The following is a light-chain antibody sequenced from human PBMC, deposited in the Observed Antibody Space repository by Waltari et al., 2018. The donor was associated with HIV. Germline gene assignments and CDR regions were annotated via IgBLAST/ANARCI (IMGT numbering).Light chain of an antibody. CDR3: QQRSNWPRYT. Sequence: EIVLTQSPATLSLSPGERGTHSCRASQSVSSYLAWYQQKPGQAPRLLIYDASNRATGIPARFSGSGSGTDFTLTISSLEPEDFAVYYCQQRSNWPRYTFGQGTKLEIK. V-gene: IGKV3-11*01. J-gene: IGKJ2*01. CDR1: QSVSSY. CDR2: DAS.